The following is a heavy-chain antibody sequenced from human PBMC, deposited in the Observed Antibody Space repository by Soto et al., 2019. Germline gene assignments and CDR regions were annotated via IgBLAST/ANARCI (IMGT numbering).Heavy chain of an antibody. D-gene: IGHD3-3*01. CDR2: ISYSGRT. CDR1: GGSISGNGYY. V-gene: IGHV4-31*11. CDR3: ARGSIFGVVLNAFDI. J-gene: IGHJ3*02. Sequence: QVQLQESGPGLVKPSQTLSLTCAVSGGSISGNGYYWNWIRQHPGKGLEWIGYISYSGRTFYSPSLKSRVTTALDTSKKQFSLTLSSVTAADTAIYYCARGSIFGVVLNAFDIWGQGTMVAVSS.